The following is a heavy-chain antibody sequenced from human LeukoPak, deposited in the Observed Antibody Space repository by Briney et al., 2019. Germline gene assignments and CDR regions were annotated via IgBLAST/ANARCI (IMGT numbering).Heavy chain of an antibody. Sequence: ASVKVSCKASGYTFTSYAMNWVRQAPGQGLEWMGWINTNTGNPTYAQGFTGRFVFSLDTSVSTAYLQISSLKAEDTAVYYCARGGLRYFDWLLYPLDYWGQGTLVTVSS. J-gene: IGHJ4*02. CDR2: INTNTGNP. CDR1: GYTFTSYA. V-gene: IGHV7-4-1*02. CDR3: ARGGLRYFDWLLYPLDY. D-gene: IGHD3-9*01.